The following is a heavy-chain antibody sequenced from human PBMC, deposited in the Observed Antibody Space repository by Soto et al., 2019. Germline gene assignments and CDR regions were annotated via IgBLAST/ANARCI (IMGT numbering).Heavy chain of an antibody. J-gene: IGHJ6*02. Sequence: ASVKVSCTASGGTFSSYAIRWVRQAPGQGLEWMGGIIPIFGTADYAQKFQGRVTITADESTSTAYMELSSLRSEDTAVYYCASNFGSGYRDYYYAMDVWGQGTTVTVSS. D-gene: IGHD3-3*01. V-gene: IGHV1-69*13. CDR1: GGTFSSYA. CDR2: IIPIFGTA. CDR3: ASNFGSGYRDYYYAMDV.